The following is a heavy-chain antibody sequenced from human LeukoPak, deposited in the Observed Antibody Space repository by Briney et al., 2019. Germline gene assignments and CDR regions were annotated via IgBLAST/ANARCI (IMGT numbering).Heavy chain of an antibody. Sequence: ASVKVSCKASGYTFTGYYMHWVRQAPGQGLEWMGWINPNSGGTNYAQKFQGRDTMTRDTSISTAYMELSRLRSDDTAVYYCARDLVPAAIDYYYGMDVWGQGTTVTVSS. CDR3: ARDLVPAAIDYYYGMDV. D-gene: IGHD2-2*01. CDR2: INPNSGGT. V-gene: IGHV1-2*02. J-gene: IGHJ6*02. CDR1: GYTFTGYY.